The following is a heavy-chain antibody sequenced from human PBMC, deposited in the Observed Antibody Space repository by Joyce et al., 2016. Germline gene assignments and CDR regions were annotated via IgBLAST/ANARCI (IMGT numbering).Heavy chain of an antibody. J-gene: IGHJ4*02. V-gene: IGHV3-23*01. CDR3: AKVFKSFGDYYFGN. Sequence: EEQLLQSGGGLAQPGGSLRLSCEGSGFIFGNYAMSWVCQAPGKGLNWVASISAGGGETHYADSVKGRFTISRDSSKNILSLQMNSLRGADTAVYYCAKVFKSFGDYYFGNWGQGTLVTVSS. CDR1: GFIFGNYA. D-gene: IGHD4-17*01. CDR2: ISAGGGET.